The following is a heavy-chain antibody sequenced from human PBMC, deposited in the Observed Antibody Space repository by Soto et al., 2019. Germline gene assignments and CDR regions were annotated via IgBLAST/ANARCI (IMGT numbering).Heavy chain of an antibody. CDR1: GFTFSSYA. D-gene: IGHD2-2*01. V-gene: IGHV3-23*01. Sequence: GESLKISCAASGFTFSSYAMSWVRQAPGKGLEWVSAISGSGGSTYYADSVKGRFTISRDNSKNTLYLQMNSLRAEDTAVYYCAKVGPIGPYCSSTSCYVLYFDYWGQGTLVTVSS. J-gene: IGHJ4*02. CDR2: ISGSGGST. CDR3: AKVGPIGPYCSSTSCYVLYFDY.